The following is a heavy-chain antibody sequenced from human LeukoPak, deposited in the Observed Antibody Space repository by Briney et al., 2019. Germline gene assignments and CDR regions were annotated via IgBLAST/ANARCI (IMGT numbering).Heavy chain of an antibody. V-gene: IGHV4-34*01. D-gene: IGHD2-2*01. Sequence: SETLSLTCAVYGGSFSGYYWSWIRQPPGKGLEWIGEINHSGSTNYNPSLKSRVTISVDTSKNQFSLKLSSVTAADTAVYYCARVGCSSTSCYRHYYYYMDVWSKGTTVTVSS. CDR1: GGSFSGYY. CDR2: INHSGST. CDR3: ARVGCSSTSCYRHYYYYMDV. J-gene: IGHJ6*03.